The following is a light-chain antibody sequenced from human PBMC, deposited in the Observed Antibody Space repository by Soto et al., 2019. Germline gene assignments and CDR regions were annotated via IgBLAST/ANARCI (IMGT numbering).Light chain of an antibody. J-gene: IGKJ4*01. CDR1: QGIRNY. CDR2: AAT. CDR3: QNSYRAPLT. Sequence: DIQMTQSPSSLAASVGDRVTITCRASQGIRNYLVWYQQKPGKPPKPLIYAATTLDSGAPSRFSGSGSGKDFTLTISSLQPEDVAPYYCQNSYRAPLTFGGGTKVEIK. V-gene: IGKV1-27*01.